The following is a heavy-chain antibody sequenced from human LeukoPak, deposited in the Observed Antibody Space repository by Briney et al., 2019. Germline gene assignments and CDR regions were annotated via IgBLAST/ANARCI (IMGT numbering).Heavy chain of an antibody. J-gene: IGHJ4*02. V-gene: IGHV3-11*01. D-gene: IGHD6-13*01. CDR2: ISASGSTT. CDR3: ARATRWSPPDY. CDR1: GFTFSDYY. Sequence: GRSLRLSCAASGFTFSDYYTSWVRQPAGKVLEWVSYISASGSTTYYADSVKGRFTLSRDNAKNSLYLQMNSLRAEDTAVYYCARATRWSPPDYWGQGTLVTVSS.